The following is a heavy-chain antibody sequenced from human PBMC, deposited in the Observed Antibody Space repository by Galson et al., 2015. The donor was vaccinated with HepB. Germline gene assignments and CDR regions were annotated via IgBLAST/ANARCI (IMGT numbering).Heavy chain of an antibody. CDR3: AKEPGIAAAGTWEVEGDNWFDP. CDR2: FDPEDGET. D-gene: IGHD6-13*01. V-gene: IGHV1-24*01. CDR1: GYTLTELS. J-gene: IGHJ5*02. Sequence: SVKVSCKVSGYTLTELSMHWVRQAPGKGLEWMGGFDPEDGETIYAQKFQGRVTMTEDTSTDTAYMELNSLRAEDTAVYYCAKEPGIAAAGTWEVEGDNWFDPWGQGTLVTVSS.